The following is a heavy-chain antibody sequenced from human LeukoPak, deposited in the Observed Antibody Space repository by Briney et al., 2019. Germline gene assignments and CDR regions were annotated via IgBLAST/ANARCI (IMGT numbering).Heavy chain of an antibody. J-gene: IGHJ3*02. Sequence: SETLSLTCTVSGGSISNYYWSWIRQPPGKGLEWIGYIYYSGTTNYNPSLKSRVTISVDTSKNQFSLKLSSVTAADTAVYYCARVRYGVHQLGAFDIWGQGTMVTVSS. CDR3: ARVRYGVHQLGAFDI. CDR2: IYYSGTT. D-gene: IGHD1-1*01. CDR1: GGSISNYY. V-gene: IGHV4-59*12.